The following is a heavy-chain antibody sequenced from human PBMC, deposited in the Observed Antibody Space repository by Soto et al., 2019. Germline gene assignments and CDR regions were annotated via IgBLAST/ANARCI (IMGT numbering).Heavy chain of an antibody. CDR1: GFTFSDYY. CDR2: ISSSGSTK. V-gene: IGHV3-11*01. Sequence: QVQLVESGGGLVKPGGSLRLSCAASGFTFSDYYMSWIRQAPGKGLEWVSYISSSGSTKYYADSVKGRFTISRDHAKNSSCLQMNSLRSEDTGVYCCARSLSNRYCSSASCYGGVWFDPWGQGTLVTVSS. CDR3: ARSLSNRYCSSASCYGGVWFDP. J-gene: IGHJ5*02. D-gene: IGHD2-2*01.